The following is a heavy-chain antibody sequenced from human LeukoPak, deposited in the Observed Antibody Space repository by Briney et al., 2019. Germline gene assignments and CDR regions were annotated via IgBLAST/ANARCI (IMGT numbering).Heavy chain of an antibody. Sequence: SETLSLNCTVSGGSISSYYWSWLRQPPGKGLEWIGYIYYSGSTNYNPSLKSRVTISVDTSKNQFSLKLSSVTAADTAVYYCARGSYDSSGWTPGNFDYWGQGTLVTVSS. CDR3: ARGSYDSSGWTPGNFDY. CDR1: GGSISSYY. J-gene: IGHJ4*02. V-gene: IGHV4-59*08. D-gene: IGHD3-22*01. CDR2: IYYSGST.